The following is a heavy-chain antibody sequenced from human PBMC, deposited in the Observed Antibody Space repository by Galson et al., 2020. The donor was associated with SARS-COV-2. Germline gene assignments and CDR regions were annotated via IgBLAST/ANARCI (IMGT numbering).Heavy chain of an antibody. CDR1: GYTLTELS. D-gene: IGHD2-15*01. CDR2: FDPEDGDT. V-gene: IGHV1-24*01. CDR3: ATILFQPYCSGGNCYNVDY. Sequence: ASVKVSCKVSGYTLTELSIHWLRQSPGKGLEWLGGFDPEDGDTIYAQKFQGRVTLTEDTSPDTAYMELSSLISEDTAVYYCATILFQPYCSGGNCYNVDYWGQGTLVIVSS. J-gene: IGHJ4*02.